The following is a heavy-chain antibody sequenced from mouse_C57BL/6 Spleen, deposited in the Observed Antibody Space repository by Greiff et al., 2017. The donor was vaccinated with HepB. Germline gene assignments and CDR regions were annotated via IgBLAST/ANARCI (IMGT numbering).Heavy chain of an antibody. CDR2: IDPNSGGT. D-gene: IGHD2-2*01. J-gene: IGHJ3*01. Sequence: QVQLQQPGAELVKPGASVKLSCKASGYTFTSYWMHWVKQRPGRGLEWIGRIDPNSGGTKYNEKFKSKATLTVDKPSSTAYMQLSRLTSEDSAVYYCARSGGDDPFAYWGQGTLVTVSA. CDR3: ARSGGDDPFAY. CDR1: GYTFTSYW. V-gene: IGHV1-72*01.